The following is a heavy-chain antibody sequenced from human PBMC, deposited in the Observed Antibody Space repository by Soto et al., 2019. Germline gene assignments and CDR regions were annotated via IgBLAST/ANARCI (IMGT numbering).Heavy chain of an antibody. CDR2: IYYSGST. Sequence: SETLSLTCTVSGGSISSFYWSWIRQPPGKGLEWIGYIYYSGSTNYNPSLKSRVTISVDTSKNQFSLKLSSVTAADTAVYYCARVNFWSGYYYFDYWGQGTLVTVSS. CDR3: ARVNFWSGYYYFDY. D-gene: IGHD3-3*01. V-gene: IGHV4-59*01. J-gene: IGHJ4*02. CDR1: GGSISSFY.